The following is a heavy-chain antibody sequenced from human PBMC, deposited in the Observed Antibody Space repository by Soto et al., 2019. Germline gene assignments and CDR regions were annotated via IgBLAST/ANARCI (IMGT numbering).Heavy chain of an antibody. CDR2: INWDRGKI. D-gene: IGHD2-8*02. CDR1: GFTIDTYA. V-gene: IGHV3-9*01. CDR3: GRDKPGLYGEHECTWGET. Sequence: GGSLRLSCAASGFTIDTYAMHWVRQAPGKGLEWVAGINWDRGKIGYADSVKGRFSISRDHAKNSLYLQMSSLKPEDTAFYFCGRDKPGLYGEHECTWGETWGQGSLGTV. J-gene: IGHJ5*02.